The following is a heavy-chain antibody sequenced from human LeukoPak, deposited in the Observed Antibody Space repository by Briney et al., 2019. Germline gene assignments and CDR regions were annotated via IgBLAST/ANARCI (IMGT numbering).Heavy chain of an antibody. Sequence: PSETLSLTCAVSGYSISSGHYWVWIRQPPGKGLEYIGNIYHSGSSHYNPSLKSRVTISVDTSNNQFSLKLSSVTAADTAVYYCARAKIPYYYYYYMDFWGRGTTVTVSS. V-gene: IGHV4-38-2*01. J-gene: IGHJ6*03. D-gene: IGHD2-21*01. CDR2: IYHSGSS. CDR3: ARAKIPYYYYYYMDF. CDR1: GYSISSGHY.